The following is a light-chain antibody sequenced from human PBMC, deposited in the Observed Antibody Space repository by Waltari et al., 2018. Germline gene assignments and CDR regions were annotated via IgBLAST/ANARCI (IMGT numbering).Light chain of an antibody. V-gene: IGKV1-16*01. J-gene: IGKJ3*01. CDR2: AAS. CDR3: QQYKNYPFT. CDR1: QDISNS. Sequence: DIQMTQSPSSLSASVGARVTITCRASQDISNSLAWFQQRPGEAPKSLIYAASSLQSGVPSRFSGSGSGTDFSLTISSLQSEDFATYYCQQYKNYPFTFGPGTKVDVK.